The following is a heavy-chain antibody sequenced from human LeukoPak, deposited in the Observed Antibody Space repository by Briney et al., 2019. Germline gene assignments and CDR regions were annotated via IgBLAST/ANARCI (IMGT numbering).Heavy chain of an antibody. D-gene: IGHD5-24*01. CDR1: GFTFSSHD. V-gene: IGHV3-30*03. Sequence: PGRSLRLSCAASGFTFSSHDMHWVRQAPGKGLEWVAIISYDGGKKDYADSVKGRFTTSRDNSKNTLYLQMNSLRDEDTAVYYCARDQRYYFDYWGQGTLVTVSS. CDR2: ISYDGGKK. CDR3: ARDQRYYFDY. J-gene: IGHJ4*02.